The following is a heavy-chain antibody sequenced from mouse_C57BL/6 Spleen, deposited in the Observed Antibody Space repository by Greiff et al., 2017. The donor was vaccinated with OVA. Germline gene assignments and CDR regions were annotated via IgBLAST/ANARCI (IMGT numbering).Heavy chain of an antibody. Sequence: QVQLQQPGAELVKPGASVKLSCKASGYTFTSYWMHWVQQRPGRGLEWIGRIDPKSGGTKYNEKFKGKATLTVDKPSSTAYMQLSSLTSEDSAVYYCASQRGGGFAYWGQGTLVTVSA. J-gene: IGHJ3*01. CDR3: ASQRGGGFAY. V-gene: IGHV1-72*01. CDR2: IDPKSGGT. CDR1: GYTFTSYW.